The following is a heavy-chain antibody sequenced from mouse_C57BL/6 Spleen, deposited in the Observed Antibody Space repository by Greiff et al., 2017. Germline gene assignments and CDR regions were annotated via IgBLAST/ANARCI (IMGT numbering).Heavy chain of an antibody. CDR1: GYTFTSYW. J-gene: IGHJ2*01. Sequence: QVQLQQPGAELVMPGASVKLSCKASGYTFTSYWMHWVKQRPGQGLEWIGEIDPSDSYTNYNQKFKGKSTLTVDKSSSTAYMQLSSLTSEDSAVYYCARRWDYVDYWGQGTTLTVSS. CDR2: IDPSDSYT. CDR3: ARRWDYVDY. V-gene: IGHV1-69*01. D-gene: IGHD1-1*02.